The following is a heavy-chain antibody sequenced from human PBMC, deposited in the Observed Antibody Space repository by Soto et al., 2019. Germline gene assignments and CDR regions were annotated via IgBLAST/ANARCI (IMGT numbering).Heavy chain of an antibody. CDR1: GFTFSSYS. V-gene: IGHV3-21*01. J-gene: IGHJ6*02. CDR2: ISSSSSYI. D-gene: IGHD5-12*01. Sequence: NPGGSLRLSCAASGFTFSSYSMNWVRQAPGKGLEWVSSISSSSSYIYYADSVKGRFTISRDNDKNALYLQMNSLRAEDTAVDYCAREEGVEMATTPRYYYYYGMDVWGQGTTVTVSS. CDR3: AREEGVEMATTPRYYYYYGMDV.